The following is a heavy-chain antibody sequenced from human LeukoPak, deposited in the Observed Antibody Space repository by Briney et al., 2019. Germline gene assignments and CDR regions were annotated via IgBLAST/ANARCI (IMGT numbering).Heavy chain of an antibody. CDR3: ARDPDYGDPE. Sequence: PGGSLRLSCTASGFTFSGHYMSWFRLSPGKGLEWLSYITSSGSITDYADSVKGRFTISRDNAKNTMFLQMNSLRPEDTAVYYCARDPDYGDPEWGQGTLVTVSS. V-gene: IGHV3-11*01. CDR1: GFTFSGHY. CDR2: ITSSGSIT. D-gene: IGHD4-17*01. J-gene: IGHJ4*02.